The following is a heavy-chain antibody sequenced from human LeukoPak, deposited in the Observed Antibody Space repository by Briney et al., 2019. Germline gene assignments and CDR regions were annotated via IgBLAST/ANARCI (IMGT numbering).Heavy chain of an antibody. Sequence: ASVKVSCKASGYTFTSYDINWVRQATGQGREWMGWMNPNSSNTGYAQKFQGRVTITRNTSISTAYMELSSLRSEDTAVYYCARANGDPRPYYYMDVWGKGTTVTVSS. CDR2: MNPNSSNT. CDR1: GYTFTSYD. D-gene: IGHD4-17*01. J-gene: IGHJ6*03. V-gene: IGHV1-8*03. CDR3: ARANGDPRPYYYMDV.